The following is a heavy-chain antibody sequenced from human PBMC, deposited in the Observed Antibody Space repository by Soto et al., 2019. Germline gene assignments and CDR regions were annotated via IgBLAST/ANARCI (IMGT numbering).Heavy chain of an antibody. CDR3: ARPYCDRPSCYTDWFDP. CDR1: GYSFSTYD. V-gene: IGHV1-8*01. CDR2: VNPKSGNT. D-gene: IGHD2-2*02. Sequence: QVQLVQSGAEVKKPGASVKVSCKASGYSFSTYDINWVRQAAGQGLEWMGWVNPKSGNTDYAQRFRGRVTMTSNASISTAYMELRALTPEDTAVYYCARPYCDRPSCYTDWFDPWGQGTLVTVSS. J-gene: IGHJ5*02.